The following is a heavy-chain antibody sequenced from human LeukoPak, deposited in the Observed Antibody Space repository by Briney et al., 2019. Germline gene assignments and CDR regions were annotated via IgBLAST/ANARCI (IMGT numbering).Heavy chain of an antibody. Sequence: PSETLSLTCTVSGGSISSYYWSWIRQPPGKGLEWIGYIYYSGSTNYNPSLKSRVTISVDTSKNQFSLKLSSVIAADTAVYYCARGRYYDFWSGHLEFDPWGQGTLVTVSS. CDR2: IYYSGST. D-gene: IGHD3-3*01. CDR3: ARGRYYDFWSGHLEFDP. V-gene: IGHV4-59*01. J-gene: IGHJ5*02. CDR1: GGSISSYY.